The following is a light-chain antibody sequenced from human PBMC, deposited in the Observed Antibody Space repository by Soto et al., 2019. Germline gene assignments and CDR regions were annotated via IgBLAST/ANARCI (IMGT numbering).Light chain of an antibody. CDR2: EVS. J-gene: IGLJ3*02. Sequence: QSALTQPASVSGSPGQSITISCTGTSSDVGGYNYVSWYQHHPGKAPKVMIYEVSNRPSGVSNRFSGSKSGNTASLTISGLQAEDEADYYCSSYTSTSPWVFGGGTKLTVL. CDR1: SSDVGGYNY. CDR3: SSYTSTSPWV. V-gene: IGLV2-14*01.